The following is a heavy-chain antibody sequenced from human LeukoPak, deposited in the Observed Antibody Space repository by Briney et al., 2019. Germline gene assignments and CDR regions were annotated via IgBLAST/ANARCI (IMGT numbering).Heavy chain of an antibody. Sequence: RGSLRLSCAASGFTFSSNSMSWVRQAPGKGLEWVSAIFGSGGSTYYADSVKGRFSISRENSKNTLYLQMNSRRAEDTAVYYCAKAAGVSSPVDYWGQGTLVTVSS. CDR2: IFGSGGST. V-gene: IGHV3-23*01. J-gene: IGHJ4*02. CDR3: AKAAGVSSPVDY. D-gene: IGHD7-27*01. CDR1: GFTFSSNS.